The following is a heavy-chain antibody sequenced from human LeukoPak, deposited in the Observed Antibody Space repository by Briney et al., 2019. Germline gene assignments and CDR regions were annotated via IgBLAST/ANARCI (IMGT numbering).Heavy chain of an antibody. J-gene: IGHJ5*02. V-gene: IGHV4-4*02. CDR3: ARVEGGCSRTSCYIDP. Sequence: PSETLSLTCDVSGVSISSSNWWTWVRQSPGKGLGWIGEMSLGERTNLSPSLTSRVTISVDKSKNQFSLNLSSATAADTAVYYCARVEGGCSRTSCYIDPWGQGILVTVSS. CDR1: GVSISSSNW. CDR2: MSLGERT. D-gene: IGHD2-2*02.